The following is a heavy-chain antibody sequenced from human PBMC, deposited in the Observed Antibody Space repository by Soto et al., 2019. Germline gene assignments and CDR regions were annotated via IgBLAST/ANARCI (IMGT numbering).Heavy chain of an antibody. V-gene: IGHV4-34*01. Sequence: PSETLSITCAAYGGSFSGYYWSWIRQPPGNGLEWIGEINHSGSTNYNPSLKSRGTISVDTSKNQFSLKLSSVTAADTAVYYCARGSATEWLVLDYSRYYGMAVWGLGSSVT. J-gene: IGHJ6*02. CDR1: GGSFSGYY. D-gene: IGHD6-19*01. CDR3: ARGSATEWLVLDYSRYYGMAV. CDR2: INHSGST.